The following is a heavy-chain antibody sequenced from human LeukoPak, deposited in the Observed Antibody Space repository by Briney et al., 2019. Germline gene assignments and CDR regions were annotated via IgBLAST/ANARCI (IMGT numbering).Heavy chain of an antibody. D-gene: IGHD3-3*01. CDR1: GFTFSSYG. Sequence: GGSLRLSCAASGFTFSSYGMHWVRQAPGKGLEWVAVIWYDGSNKYYADSVKGRFTISRDNSKNTLYLQMNSLRAEDTAVYYCVGFGSVDNPWGQGTLVTVAS. J-gene: IGHJ5*02. CDR2: IWYDGSNK. V-gene: IGHV3-33*01. CDR3: VGFGSVDNP.